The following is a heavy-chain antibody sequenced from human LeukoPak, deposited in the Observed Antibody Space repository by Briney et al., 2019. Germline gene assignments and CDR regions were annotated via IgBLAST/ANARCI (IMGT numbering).Heavy chain of an antibody. CDR2: IYHSGST. CDR3: ARVRPTYYYYMDV. J-gene: IGHJ6*03. CDR1: GYSISSGYY. Sequence: SETLSLTCTVSGYSISSGYYWGWIRQPPGKGLEWIGSIYHSGSTYYNPSLQSRVTISVDTSKNQFSLKLSSVTAADTAVYYCARVRPTYYYYMDVWGKGTTVTVSS. V-gene: IGHV4-38-2*02.